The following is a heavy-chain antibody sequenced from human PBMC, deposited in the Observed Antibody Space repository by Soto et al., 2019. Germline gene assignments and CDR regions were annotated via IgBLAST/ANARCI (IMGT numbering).Heavy chain of an antibody. Sequence: SLRLSCAASRFTFSNYGMHWVRQTPGKGLEWVAVISYDGSNKYYADSVKGRFTISRDNSKNTLYLQMNSLRAEDTAVYYCVKGGYHYFDYWGQGTLVTVSS. CDR3: VKGGYHYFDY. D-gene: IGHD5-12*01. CDR2: ISYDGSNK. CDR1: RFTFSNYG. J-gene: IGHJ4*02. V-gene: IGHV3-30*18.